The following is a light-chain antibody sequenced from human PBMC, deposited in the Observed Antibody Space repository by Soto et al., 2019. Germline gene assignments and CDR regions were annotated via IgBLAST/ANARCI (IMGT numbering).Light chain of an antibody. Sequence: EIVMTQSPATLSVSPGQRVTLSCRASQSVGTSIAWYQQKPGQAPRLLIYGASTRATGVPARFSGSGSGTAFTLTIISLHSEDYANYYCQHYYNWPPFTFGQGTKLEIK. CDR1: QSVGTS. CDR3: QHYYNWPPFT. J-gene: IGKJ2*01. V-gene: IGKV3-15*01. CDR2: GAS.